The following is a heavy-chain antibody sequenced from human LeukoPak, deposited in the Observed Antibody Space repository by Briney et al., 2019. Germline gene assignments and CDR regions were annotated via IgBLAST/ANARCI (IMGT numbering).Heavy chain of an antibody. CDR2: ISSSSTGM. Sequence: GGSLRLSCVDSEFTFRCYSMNWVRQAPAKGLDWVASISSSSTGMHYADSLKGRFTISRDNPRKSLYLQINSLRVEDTAVYYCAKGEVWFDPWGQGTLVTVSA. D-gene: IGHD1-26*01. CDR3: AKGEVWFDP. J-gene: IGHJ5*02. V-gene: IGHV3-21*04. CDR1: EFTFRCYS.